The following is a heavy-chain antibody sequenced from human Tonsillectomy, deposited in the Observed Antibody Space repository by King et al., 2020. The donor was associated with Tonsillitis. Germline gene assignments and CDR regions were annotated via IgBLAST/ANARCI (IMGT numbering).Heavy chain of an antibody. V-gene: IGHV3-21*01. D-gene: IGHD3-16*01. CDR1: GFTFSSYS. J-gene: IGHJ4*02. CDR2: ISSSSSYI. Sequence: VQLVESGGGLVKPGGSLRLSCAASGFTFSSYSMNWVRQAPGKGLEWVSSISSSSSYIYYADSVKGRFTISRDNAKNSLYLQMNSLRVEDTAVYYCARDEWGGLSYPFDYWGQGTLVTVSS. CDR3: ARDEWGGLSYPFDY.